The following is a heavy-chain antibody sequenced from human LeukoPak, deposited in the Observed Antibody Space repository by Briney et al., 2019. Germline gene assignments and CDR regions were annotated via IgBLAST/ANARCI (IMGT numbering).Heavy chain of an antibody. Sequence: SVKVSCKASGGTFSSYAISWVRQAPGQGLEWMGGIIPIFGTANYAQKFQGRVTITADESTSTAYMELSSLRSEDTAVYYCAKGSTYYYDNSGAAFDIWGQGTMVTVSS. CDR2: IIPIFGTA. D-gene: IGHD3-22*01. CDR3: AKGSTYYYDNSGAAFDI. V-gene: IGHV1-69*13. CDR1: GGTFSSYA. J-gene: IGHJ3*02.